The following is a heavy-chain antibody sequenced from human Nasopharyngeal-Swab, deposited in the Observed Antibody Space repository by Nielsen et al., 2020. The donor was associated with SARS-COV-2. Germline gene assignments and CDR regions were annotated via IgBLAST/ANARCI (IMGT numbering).Heavy chain of an antibody. CDR2: ISLSGGGT. V-gene: IGHV3-23*01. CDR3: AKGRTYCSGTSCFSFDS. Sequence: GGSLRLSCAASGFTFSSYAMSWVRQAPGKGLEWVSGISLSGGGTYYADSVKGRFTISRDNSKDTLNLQMHSLRAEDTAVYCCAKGRTYCSGTSCFSFDSWGQGTMVTVSS. J-gene: IGHJ4*02. CDR1: GFTFSSYA. D-gene: IGHD2-2*01.